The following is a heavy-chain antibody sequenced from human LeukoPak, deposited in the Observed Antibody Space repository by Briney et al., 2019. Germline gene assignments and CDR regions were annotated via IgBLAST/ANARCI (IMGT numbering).Heavy chain of an antibody. Sequence: SVKVSCKASGGTFSSYAISWVRQAPGQGLEWMGGIIPIFGTANYAQKFQGRVTITADKSTSTAYMELSSLRSEDTAVYYCAGTTRVTQWLVPHFDYWGQGTLVTVSS. J-gene: IGHJ4*02. V-gene: IGHV1-69*06. D-gene: IGHD6-19*01. CDR3: AGTTRVTQWLVPHFDY. CDR2: IIPIFGTA. CDR1: GGTFSSYA.